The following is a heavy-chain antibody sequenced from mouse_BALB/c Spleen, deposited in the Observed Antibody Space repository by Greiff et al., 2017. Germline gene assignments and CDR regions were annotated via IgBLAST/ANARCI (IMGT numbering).Heavy chain of an antibody. Sequence: VQLKESGPSLVKPSQTLSLTCSVTGDSITSGYWNWIRKFPGNKLEYMGYISYSGSTYYNPSLKSRISITRDTSKNQYYLQLNSVTTEDTATYYCARLGYGSSWFAYWGQGTLVTVSA. D-gene: IGHD1-1*01. V-gene: IGHV3-8*02. CDR1: GDSITSGY. J-gene: IGHJ3*01. CDR2: ISYSGST. CDR3: ARLGYGSSWFAY.